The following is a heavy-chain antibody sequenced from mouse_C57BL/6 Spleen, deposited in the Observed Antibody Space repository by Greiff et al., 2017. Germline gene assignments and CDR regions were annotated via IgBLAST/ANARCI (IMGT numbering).Heavy chain of an antibody. CDR1: GYTFTSYW. V-gene: IGHV1-61*01. Sequence: VQLQQSGAELVRPGSSVKLSCKASGYTFTSYWMEWVKQRPGQGLEWIGNIYPSDSGTHYNQKFKDKATFTVDKSSNTAYMQLSSLTTEDSAVYYCARCYGRDAMDYWGQGTSVTVSS. CDR2: IYPSDSGT. D-gene: IGHD1-1*01. J-gene: IGHJ4*01. CDR3: ARCYGRDAMDY.